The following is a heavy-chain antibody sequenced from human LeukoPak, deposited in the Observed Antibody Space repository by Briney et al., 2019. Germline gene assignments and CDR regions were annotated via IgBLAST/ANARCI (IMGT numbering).Heavy chain of an antibody. CDR3: ARRPYDILTGYPSAFDY. CDR1: GGSISSSSYY. Sequence: SETLSLTCTVSGGSISSSSYYWGWIRQPPGKGLEWIGSTYYSGSTYYNPSLKSRVTISVDTSKNQFSLKLSSVTAADTAVYYCARRPYDILTGYPSAFDYWGQGTLVTVSS. CDR2: TYYSGST. D-gene: IGHD3-9*01. J-gene: IGHJ4*02. V-gene: IGHV4-39*01.